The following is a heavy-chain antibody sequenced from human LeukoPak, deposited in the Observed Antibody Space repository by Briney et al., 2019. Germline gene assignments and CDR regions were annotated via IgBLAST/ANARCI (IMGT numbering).Heavy chain of an antibody. D-gene: IGHD5-18*01. CDR1: GYTFTGYY. CDR2: IIPILGIA. Sequence: SVKVSCKASGYTFTGYYMHWVRQAPGQGLEWMGRIIPILGIANYAQKFQGRVTITADKSTSTAYMELSSLRSEDTAVYYCAREAFAGGYSYGTSFDYWSQGTLVTVSS. CDR3: AREAFAGGYSYGTSFDY. J-gene: IGHJ4*02. V-gene: IGHV1-69*04.